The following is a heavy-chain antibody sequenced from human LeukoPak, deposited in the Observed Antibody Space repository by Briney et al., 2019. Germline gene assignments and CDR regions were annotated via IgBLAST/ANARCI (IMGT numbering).Heavy chain of an antibody. V-gene: IGHV1-3*04. D-gene: IGHD1-26*01. CDR3: ARDGRFIVADYYYGMDV. CDR2: INSANGNT. Sequence: GASVKVSSKASGYTFANYAMHWVRQAPGQSLEWMGWINSANGNTKYTQKFQGRVTIIRDTSASTAYMELSSLRSEDTAVYYCARDGRFIVADYYYGMDVWGQGTTVTVSS. J-gene: IGHJ6*02. CDR1: GYTFANYA.